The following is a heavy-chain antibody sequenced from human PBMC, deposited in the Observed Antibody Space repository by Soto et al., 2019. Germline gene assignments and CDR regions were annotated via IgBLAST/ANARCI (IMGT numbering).Heavy chain of an antibody. CDR1: GVSISSSNW. Sequence: SETLSLTCAFSGVSISSSNWWSWVRQPPGKGLEWIGEIYHSGSTNYNPSLKSRVTISVDKSKNQFSLKLSSVTAADTAVYYCSSLKVRGVIPNLIPYGMDVWGQGTTVIVSS. D-gene: IGHD3-10*01. CDR2: IYHSGST. V-gene: IGHV4-4*02. J-gene: IGHJ6*02. CDR3: SSLKVRGVIPNLIPYGMDV.